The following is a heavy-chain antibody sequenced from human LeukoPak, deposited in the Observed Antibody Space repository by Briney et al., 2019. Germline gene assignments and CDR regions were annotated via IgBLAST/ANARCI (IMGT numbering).Heavy chain of an antibody. D-gene: IGHD3-10*01. V-gene: IGHV3-23*01. J-gene: IGHJ4*02. Sequence: GGSLRLSCAASGFTFSSYAMSWVRQAPGKGLEWVSTISGSGGGGSTYYADSVKGRFTISRDNSKNTLFLQMNSLRADDTAVYYCAKHLWRDLLWFGEGYYFGYWGQGTLVTVSS. CDR2: ISGSGGGGST. CDR3: AKHLWRDLLWFGEGYYFGY. CDR1: GFTFSSYA.